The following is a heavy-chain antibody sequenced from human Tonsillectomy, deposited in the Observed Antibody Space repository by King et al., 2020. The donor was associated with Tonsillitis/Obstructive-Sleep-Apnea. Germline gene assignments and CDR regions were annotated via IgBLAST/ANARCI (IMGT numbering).Heavy chain of an antibody. CDR1: GGSISGGAHF. CDR3: ARGTNYGFLSGRNWFDP. Sequence: LQLQESGPGLVKPSQTLSLTCTVSGGSISGGAHFWSWIRQHPGKGLEWIVYIHNSGSTHENPSLKSRVSLSVDTSKNQLSLKMRSMTAADTAVYYCARGTNYGFLSGRNWFDPWGPGTLVTVSS. J-gene: IGHJ5*02. D-gene: IGHD3-3*01. CDR2: IHNSGST. V-gene: IGHV4-31*03.